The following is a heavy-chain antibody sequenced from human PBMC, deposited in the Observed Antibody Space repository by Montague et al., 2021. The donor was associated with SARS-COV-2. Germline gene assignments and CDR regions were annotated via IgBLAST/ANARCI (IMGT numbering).Heavy chain of an antibody. CDR1: GFTFSSYA. V-gene: IGHV3-23*01. Sequence: SLRLSCAASGFTFSSYAMSWVRQAPGKGLEWVSTVSGSTTNTFYXDSVKGRFTISRDNSKNTLYLQMNSLRVEDSAVYYCAKDHPVYDTSGYYHYGASDIRGQGTMVTVSS. J-gene: IGHJ3*02. CDR2: VSGSTTNT. D-gene: IGHD3-22*01. CDR3: AKDHPVYDTSGYYHYGASDI.